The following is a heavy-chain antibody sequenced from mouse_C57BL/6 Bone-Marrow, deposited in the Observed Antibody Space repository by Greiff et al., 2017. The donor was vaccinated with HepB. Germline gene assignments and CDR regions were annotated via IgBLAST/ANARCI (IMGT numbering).Heavy chain of an antibody. D-gene: IGHD2-1*01. J-gene: IGHJ4*01. CDR2: IDPSDSYT. V-gene: IGHV1-59*01. CDR3: ARGLLQYAMYY. CDR1: GYTFTSYW. Sequence: QVQLQQPGAELVRPGTSVKLSCKASGYTFTSYWMHWVKQRPGQGLEWIGVIDPSDSYTNYNQKFKGKATLTVDTSSSTAYMQLSSLTSEDSAVYYCARGLLQYAMYYWGQGTSVTVSS.